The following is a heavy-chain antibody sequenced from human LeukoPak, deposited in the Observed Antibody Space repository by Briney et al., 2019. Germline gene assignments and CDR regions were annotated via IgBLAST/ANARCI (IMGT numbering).Heavy chain of an antibody. D-gene: IGHD6-13*01. Sequence: PSQTLSLTCAVSGGSISSGGYSWSWIRQPPGEGLEWIGYIYQSGSTYYNPSLKSRVTISVDRSKNQFSLKLSSVTAADTAVYYCGRGGIAAAASGIDYWGQGTLVTVSS. CDR2: IYQSGST. CDR3: GRGGIAAAASGIDY. CDR1: GGSISSGGYS. V-gene: IGHV4-30-2*01. J-gene: IGHJ4*02.